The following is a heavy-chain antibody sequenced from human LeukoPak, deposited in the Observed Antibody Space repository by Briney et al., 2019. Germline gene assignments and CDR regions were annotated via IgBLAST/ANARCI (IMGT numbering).Heavy chain of an antibody. CDR2: INPSGGST. V-gene: IGHV1-46*01. CDR3: ARGISRYQLPQNP. CDR1: GYTFTSYY. J-gene: IGHJ5*02. D-gene: IGHD2-2*01. Sequence: GASVKVSYKASGYTFTSYYMHWVRQAPGQGLEWMGIINPSGGSTSYAQKFHGRVTMTRDTSTSTVYMELSRLRSEDTAVYYCARGISRYQLPQNPWGQGTLVTVSS.